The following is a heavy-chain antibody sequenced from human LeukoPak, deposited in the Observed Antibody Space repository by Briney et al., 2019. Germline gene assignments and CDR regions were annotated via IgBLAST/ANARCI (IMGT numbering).Heavy chain of an antibody. J-gene: IGHJ4*02. V-gene: IGHV4-61*01. D-gene: IGHD2-15*01. Sequence: RPSQTLSLTCTVSGGSVSSGSYYWSWIRQPPGKGLEWIGYIYYSGSTNYNPSLKSRVTISVDTFKKQFSMKLRSVTAADTAVYYCARGTPAGYCSGGSCYSIDCWGQGTLVTVSS. CDR2: IYYSGST. CDR1: GGSVSSGSYY. CDR3: ARGTPAGYCSGGSCYSIDC.